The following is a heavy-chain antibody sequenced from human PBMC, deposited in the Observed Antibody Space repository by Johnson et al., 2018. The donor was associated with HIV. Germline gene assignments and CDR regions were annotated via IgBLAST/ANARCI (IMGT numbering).Heavy chain of an antibody. D-gene: IGHD4-17*01. CDR2: ISSGGRTI. CDR1: GFSFSDYY. Sequence: QVQLVESGGNLVKPGGSLRLSCAASGFSFSDYYMSWIRQAPGKGLEWVSYISSGGRTIYYADSVKGRFTISRDNAKNSLYLQMNSLRVEDTAVYYCARVLGDYAYHIWGQGTMVTVSS. CDR3: ARVLGDYAYHI. V-gene: IGHV3-11*04. J-gene: IGHJ3*02.